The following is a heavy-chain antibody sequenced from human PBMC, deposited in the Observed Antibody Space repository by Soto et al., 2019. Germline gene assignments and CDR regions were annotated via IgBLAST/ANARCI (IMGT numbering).Heavy chain of an antibody. CDR1: GFTFSSYS. CDR3: AKDGIGGDYYYYGMDV. Sequence: GGSLRLSCAASGFTFSSYSMNWVRQAPGKGLEWVSSISSSGSYKYYADSVKGRFTISRDNSKNTLYLQMNSLRAEDTAVYYCAKDGIGGDYYYYGMDVWGQGTTVTVSS. J-gene: IGHJ6*02. D-gene: IGHD1-26*01. CDR2: ISSSGSYK. V-gene: IGHV3-21*01.